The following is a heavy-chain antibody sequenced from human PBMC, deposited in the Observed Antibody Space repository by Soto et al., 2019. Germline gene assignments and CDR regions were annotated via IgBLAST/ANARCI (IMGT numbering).Heavy chain of an antibody. J-gene: IGHJ4*02. CDR2: INHSGST. CDR3: AGGRSSIAAAGAPGN. Sequence: SETLSLTCAVYGGSFSGYYWSWIRQPPGKGLEWIGEINHSGSTNYNPSLKSRVTISVDTSKNQFSLKLSSVTAADTAVYYCAGGRSSIAAAGAPGNWGQGTLVTVSS. D-gene: IGHD6-13*01. V-gene: IGHV4-34*01. CDR1: GGSFSGYY.